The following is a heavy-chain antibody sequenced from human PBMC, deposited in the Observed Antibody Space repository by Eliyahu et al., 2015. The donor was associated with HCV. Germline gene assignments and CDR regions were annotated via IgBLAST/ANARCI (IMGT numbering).Heavy chain of an antibody. CDR1: GFTFSNYW. CDR2: IKPDGTTT. V-gene: IGHV3-74*01. J-gene: IGHJ4*02. D-gene: IGHD1-26*01. CDR3: VRDRGIGSWGDY. Sequence: EVQLVESGGGLVQPGGSLRLSCTASGFTFSNYWMHWVRQAPGKGLEWVSRIKPDGTTTTNADSVKGRFTISRDNARNTLYLQMDSLRVEDTAVYYCVRDRGIGSWGDYWGQGALVTVSS.